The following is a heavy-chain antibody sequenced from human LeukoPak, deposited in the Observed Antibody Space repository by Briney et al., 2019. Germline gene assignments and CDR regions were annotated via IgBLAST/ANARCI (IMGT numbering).Heavy chain of an antibody. D-gene: IGHD6-6*01. CDR2: IYHSGST. Sequence: SETLSLTCAVSGYSISSGYYWGWIRQPPGKGLEWIGSIYHSGSTYYNPSLKSRVTISVDTSKNQFSLKLSSVTAADTAVYYCARQGGGAARVLDYWGQGTLVTVSS. J-gene: IGHJ4*02. CDR1: GYSISSGYY. CDR3: ARQGGGAARVLDY. V-gene: IGHV4-38-2*01.